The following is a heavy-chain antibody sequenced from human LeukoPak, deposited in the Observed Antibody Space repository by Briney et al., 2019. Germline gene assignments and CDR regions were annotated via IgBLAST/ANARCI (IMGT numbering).Heavy chain of an antibody. Sequence: SETLSLTCTVSGGSISNYYWSWIRQSPGKGLEWFGCVYYSGSTNYNPSLKSRVTISVDTSKNQFSLKLSSVTAADTAVYYCARERAVTTYYYFDYWGQGTLVTVSS. V-gene: IGHV4-59*12. J-gene: IGHJ4*02. CDR1: GGSISNYY. CDR2: VYYSGST. CDR3: ARERAVTTYYYFDY. D-gene: IGHD4-17*01.